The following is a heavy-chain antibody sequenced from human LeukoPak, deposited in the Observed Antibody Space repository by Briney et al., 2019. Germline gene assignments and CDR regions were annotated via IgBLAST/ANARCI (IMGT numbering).Heavy chain of an antibody. CDR3: ARDLAGGPTYYDFWSGYPRDNWFDP. CDR1: GYTFTGYY. D-gene: IGHD3-3*01. CDR2: INPNSGGT. Sequence: GASVKVSCKASGYTFTGYYMHWVRQAPGQGLEWMGWINPNSGGTNYAQKFQGRVTMTRDTSISTAYMELSRLRSDDTAVYYCARDLAGGPTYYDFWSGYPRDNWFDPWGQGTLVTVSS. V-gene: IGHV1-2*02. J-gene: IGHJ5*02.